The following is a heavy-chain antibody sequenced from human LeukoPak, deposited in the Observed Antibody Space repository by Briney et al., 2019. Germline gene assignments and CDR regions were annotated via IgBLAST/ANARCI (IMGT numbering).Heavy chain of an antibody. CDR3: ASGIAVAGTENGY. J-gene: IGHJ4*02. V-gene: IGHV4-39*01. D-gene: IGHD6-19*01. Sequence: SETLSLTCTVSGGSISSSSYSWGWIRQPPGKGLEWIGSIYYSGSTYYNPSLKSRVTISVDTSKNQFSLKLSSVTAADTAVYYCASGIAVAGTENGYWGQGTLVTVSS. CDR1: GGSISSSSYS. CDR2: IYYSGST.